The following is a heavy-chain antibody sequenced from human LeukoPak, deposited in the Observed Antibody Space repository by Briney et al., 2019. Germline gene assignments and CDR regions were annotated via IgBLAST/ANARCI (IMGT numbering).Heavy chain of an antibody. CDR2: IYFSGST. J-gene: IGHJ3*02. V-gene: IGHV4-39*07. D-gene: IGHD3-3*01. CDR1: GGSISSGSYY. Sequence: SETLSLTCTVSGGSISSGSYYWARIRQPPGKGLEWIGTIYFSGSTYYNPSLKSRVTISVDTSKNQFSLNLSSVTAADTAVYYCAREPAYDDFWSAYRIAFDIWGQGTVVSVSS. CDR3: AREPAYDDFWSAYRIAFDI.